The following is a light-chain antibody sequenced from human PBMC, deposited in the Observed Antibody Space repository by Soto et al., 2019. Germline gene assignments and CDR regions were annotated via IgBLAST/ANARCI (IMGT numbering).Light chain of an antibody. J-gene: IGKJ1*01. V-gene: IGKV3-15*01. CDR3: QQYNNWPQWT. Sequence: EIVMTQSPATLSVSPGERATLSCRASQSVSSNLAWYQQKPGQDPRLRIYGASTRATGIPARFSGSGSGTEFTLTISSLQSEDFAVYYCQQYNNWPQWTFGQGTKVEIK. CDR1: QSVSSN. CDR2: GAS.